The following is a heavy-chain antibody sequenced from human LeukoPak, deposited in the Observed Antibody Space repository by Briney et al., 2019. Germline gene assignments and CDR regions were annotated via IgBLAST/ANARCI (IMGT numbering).Heavy chain of an antibody. V-gene: IGHV3-23*01. CDR3: AKMRGPNSGSLDC. J-gene: IGHJ4*02. Sequence: PGGSLRLSCAASGFTFSNYAMTWVRQAPGKGLEWVSTVSSGGDNTDDADSVKGRFTISRDNSKNTLYLQMNSLRAEDTATYYCAKMRGPNSGSLDCWGREPWSPSPQ. D-gene: IGHD6-19*01. CDR2: VSSGGDNT. CDR1: GFTFSNYA.